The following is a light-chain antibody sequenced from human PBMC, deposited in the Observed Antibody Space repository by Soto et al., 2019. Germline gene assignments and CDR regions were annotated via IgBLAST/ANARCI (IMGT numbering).Light chain of an antibody. CDR3: QQSYSSPPT. Sequence: DIQMTQSPSSLSAYVVDRVIITCRASQSISNHLNWYQQKPGKAPKLLIFAASSLQSGVPSRFSGSRSGPDFTLTISSLQPEDFATYYCQQSYSSPPTFGQGTKVDIK. CDR1: QSISNH. V-gene: IGKV1-39*01. J-gene: IGKJ1*01. CDR2: AAS.